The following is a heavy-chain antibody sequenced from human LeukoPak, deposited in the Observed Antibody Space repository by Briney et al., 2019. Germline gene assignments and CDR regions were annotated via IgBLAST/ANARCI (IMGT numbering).Heavy chain of an antibody. CDR3: ARGGMSTYYDSGGYYSY. V-gene: IGHV4-59*01. CDR2: IDSSGST. Sequence: KPSETLSLTCTVSGGSISSYFWNWIRQPPGKGLEWIGYIDSSGSTNSNPSLKSRVTISVDTSKNQFSLNLNSVTAADTAVYYCARGGMSTYYDSGGYYSYGGQGSLVTVSS. J-gene: IGHJ4*02. D-gene: IGHD3-22*01. CDR1: GGSISSYF.